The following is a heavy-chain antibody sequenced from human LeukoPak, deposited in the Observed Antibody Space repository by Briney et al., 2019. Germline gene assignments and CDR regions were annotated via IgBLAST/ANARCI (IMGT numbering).Heavy chain of an antibody. CDR2: IIPIFGTA. Sequence: ASVKVSCKASGGTFSSYAISWMRQAPGQGLEWMGGIIPIFGTANYAQKFQGRVTITADESTSTAYMELSSLRSEDTAVYYCARGPEDGYNYLDAFDIWGQGTMVTVSS. V-gene: IGHV1-69*01. CDR1: GGTFSSYA. J-gene: IGHJ3*02. CDR3: ARGPEDGYNYLDAFDI. D-gene: IGHD5-24*01.